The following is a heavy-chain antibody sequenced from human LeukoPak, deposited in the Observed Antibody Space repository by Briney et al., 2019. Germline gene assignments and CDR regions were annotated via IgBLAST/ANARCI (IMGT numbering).Heavy chain of an antibody. D-gene: IGHD2-8*01. CDR2: IYYSGST. Sequence: SETLSLTCTVSGGSLNNYYWTWIRQPPGKGLEWIGYIYYSGSTNYNPSLKSRLTMSVDTSKNQLSLKLSSVTAADTAVYYCARADIIGVTSPGMLDYWGQGTLVTVSS. CDR3: ARADIIGVTSPGMLDY. J-gene: IGHJ4*02. V-gene: IGHV4-59*01. CDR1: GGSLNNYY.